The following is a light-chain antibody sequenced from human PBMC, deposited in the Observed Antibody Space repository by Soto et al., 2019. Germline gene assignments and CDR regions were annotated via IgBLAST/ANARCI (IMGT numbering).Light chain of an antibody. CDR3: QQSYTTPYT. CDR2: GAS. CDR1: QSVSSSF. Sequence: EIVMTQSPATLSVSPGERAILSCRASQSVSSSFLSWYQQKPGQSPRLLIYGASGRATGIPDRFSGSGSGTDFTLTISSLQPEDFATYSCQQSYTTPYTFGQGTRLEIK. J-gene: IGKJ5*01. V-gene: IGKV3D-7*01.